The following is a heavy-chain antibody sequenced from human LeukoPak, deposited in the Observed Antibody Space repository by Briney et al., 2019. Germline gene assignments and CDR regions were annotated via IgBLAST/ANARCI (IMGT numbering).Heavy chain of an antibody. D-gene: IGHD1-26*01. J-gene: IGHJ3*02. CDR3: ARHPHGSYGAFDI. CDR2: IYPDDSDT. Sequence: GESLKISCKGSGYSFTSYWIGWVRQMPRKGLEWMGVIYPDDSDTTYSPSLQGQVTISADKSINTAYLQWSSLKASDTAMYYCARHPHGSYGAFDIWAKGQWSPSLQ. V-gene: IGHV5-51*01. CDR1: GYSFTSYW.